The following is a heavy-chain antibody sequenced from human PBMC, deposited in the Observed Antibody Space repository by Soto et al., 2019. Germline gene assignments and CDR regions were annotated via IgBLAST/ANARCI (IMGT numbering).Heavy chain of an antibody. CDR2: IYPGDSDT. CDR1: GYSFTSYW. D-gene: IGHD1-7*01. Sequence: PGESLKISCKGSGYSFTSYWIGWVRQMPGKGLEWMGIIYPGDSDTRYSPSFQGQVTISADKSISTAYLQWSSLKASDTAMYYCASSITGTTRNYYYYGMDVWGQGTTVTVSS. V-gene: IGHV5-51*01. J-gene: IGHJ6*02. CDR3: ASSITGTTRNYYYYGMDV.